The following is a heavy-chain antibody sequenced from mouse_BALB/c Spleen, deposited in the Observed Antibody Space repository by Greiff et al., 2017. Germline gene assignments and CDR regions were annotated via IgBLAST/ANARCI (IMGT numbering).Heavy chain of an antibody. V-gene: IGHV2-2*02. CDR2: IWSGGST. J-gene: IGHJ4*01. D-gene: IGHD1-2*01. CDR1: GFSLTSYG. CDR3: ARNRGSTAYYYAMDY. Sequence: VQLQQSGPGLVQPSQSLSITCTVSGFSLTSYGVHWVRQSPGKGLEWLGVIWSGGSTDYNAAFISRLSISKDNSKTQVFFKMNSLQANDTAIYYCARNRGSTAYYYAMDYWGQGTSVTVSS.